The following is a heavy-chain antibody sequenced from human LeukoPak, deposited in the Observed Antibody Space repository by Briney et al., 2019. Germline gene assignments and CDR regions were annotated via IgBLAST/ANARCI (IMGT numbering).Heavy chain of an antibody. CDR1: GGSISSGSYY. J-gene: IGHJ5*02. D-gene: IGHD3-16*01. CDR3: ERELVDWGIGWFDP. CDR2: IYTSGST. Sequence: PSQTLSLTCTVSGGSISSGSYYWSWIRQPAGKGLEWIGRIYTSGSTNYNPSLKSRVTISVDTSKNQFSLKLSSVTAADTAVYYCERELVDWGIGWFDPWGQGTLVTVSS. V-gene: IGHV4-61*02.